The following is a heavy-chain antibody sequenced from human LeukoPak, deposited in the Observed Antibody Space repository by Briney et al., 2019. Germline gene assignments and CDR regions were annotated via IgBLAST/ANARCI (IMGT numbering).Heavy chain of an antibody. CDR3: ARAPYRSGWYWGYYFDY. D-gene: IGHD6-19*01. Sequence: VAPSQTLSLTCTVSGGSISSGDYYWSWIRQPPGKELEWIGSISYSGITYYNPSLKSRVTISVDTSKNQFSLKLSSVTAADTAVYYCARAPYRSGWYWGYYFDYWGQGTLVTVSS. CDR1: GGSISSGDYY. V-gene: IGHV4-39*07. CDR2: ISYSGIT. J-gene: IGHJ4*02.